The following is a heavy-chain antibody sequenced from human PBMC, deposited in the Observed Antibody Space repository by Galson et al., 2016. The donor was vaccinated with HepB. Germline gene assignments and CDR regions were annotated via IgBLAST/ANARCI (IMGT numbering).Heavy chain of an antibody. D-gene: IGHD6-19*01. CDR3: AKMRVYTSGWLIHGMDV. Sequence: SLRLSCAASGFTFSSYAMTWVRQAPGKGLEWVSTISGIDRGTYYADSVKGRFTISRDNSKNTVHLHMDSLRVEDTAGYYCAKMRVYTSGWLIHGMDVWGQGTTVTVSS. CDR2: ISGIDRGT. V-gene: IGHV3-23*01. CDR1: GFTFSSYA. J-gene: IGHJ6*02.